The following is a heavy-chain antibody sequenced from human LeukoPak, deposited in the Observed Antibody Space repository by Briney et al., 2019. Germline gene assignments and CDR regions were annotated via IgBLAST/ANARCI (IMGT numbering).Heavy chain of an antibody. Sequence: SETLSLTCTVSGYSISSGYYWGWIRQPPGKGLEWIGSIYHSGSTYYNPSLKSRVTISVDTSKNQFSLKLSSVTAADTAVYYCARDWEYGDYYYYMDVWGKGTTVTVSS. V-gene: IGHV4-38-2*02. CDR1: GYSISSGYY. CDR2: IYHSGST. D-gene: IGHD1-26*01. CDR3: ARDWEYGDYYYYMDV. J-gene: IGHJ6*03.